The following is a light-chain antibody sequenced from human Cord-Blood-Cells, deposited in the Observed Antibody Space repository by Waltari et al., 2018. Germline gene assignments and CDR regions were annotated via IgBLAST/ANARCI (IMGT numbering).Light chain of an antibody. Sequence: QSALTQPASVSGSPGQSITISCTGTSSDVGGYNYVSWYHQHPGKVPKLMIYDVSKRPSGVSNRFSGSKSGNTASLTISGLQAEDEADYYCSSYTSSSTLVFGGGTKLTVL. CDR2: DVS. V-gene: IGLV2-14*01. CDR1: SSDVGGYNY. J-gene: IGLJ2*01. CDR3: SSYTSSSTLV.